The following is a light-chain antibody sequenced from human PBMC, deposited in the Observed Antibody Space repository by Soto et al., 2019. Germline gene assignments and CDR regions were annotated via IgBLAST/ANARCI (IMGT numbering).Light chain of an antibody. CDR2: DAS. J-gene: IGKJ1*01. V-gene: IGKV1-5*01. Sequence: DLQMTQSPSTLSASVRDRFTITCRASQSISSWLAWYQQKPGKAPKLLIYDASSLESGVPSRFSGSGSGTEFTLTIRSLQPDDFATYYCQKYNTYLWKFGQGTKVDIK. CDR3: QKYNTYLWK. CDR1: QSISSW.